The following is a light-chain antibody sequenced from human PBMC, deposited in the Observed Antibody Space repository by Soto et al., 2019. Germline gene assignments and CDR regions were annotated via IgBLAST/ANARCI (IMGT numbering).Light chain of an antibody. CDR1: SSDVAFYNH. CDR2: EVN. Sequence: QSVLTQPASVSGSPGQSITISCTGTSSDVAFYNHVSWYQQHPGKAPELLIYEVNNRPSGVSHRFSGSKSGNTASLTISGLQAEGEADYYCSSFASTHTYVFGTGTKVTVL. J-gene: IGLJ1*01. CDR3: SSFASTHTYV. V-gene: IGLV2-14*01.